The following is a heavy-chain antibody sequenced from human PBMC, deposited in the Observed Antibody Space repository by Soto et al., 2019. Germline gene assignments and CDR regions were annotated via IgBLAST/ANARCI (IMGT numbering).Heavy chain of an antibody. CDR2: ISAYNGNT. Sequence: ASVKVSCKASGYTFTSYGISWVRQAPGQGLEWMGWISAYNGNTNYAQKLQGRVTMTTDTSTTTAYMELRSLRSDDTAVYYCASDLSWTRAFDIWGQGTMVTVSS. J-gene: IGHJ3*02. CDR1: GYTFTSYG. D-gene: IGHD5-12*01. V-gene: IGHV1-18*01. CDR3: ASDLSWTRAFDI.